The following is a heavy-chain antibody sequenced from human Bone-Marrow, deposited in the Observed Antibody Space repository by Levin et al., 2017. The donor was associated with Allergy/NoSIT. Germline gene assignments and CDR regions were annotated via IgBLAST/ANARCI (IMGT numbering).Heavy chain of an antibody. V-gene: IGHV1-46*03. CDR2: IDPSGGAT. Sequence: ASVKVSCKTSGYVFATHSMHWVRQAPRQGLEWMGLIDPSGGATTYAQNFQGRVTVTRDASTATVYLELTNLTSEDTGIYYCTRDNRMPVGGTGWFDPWGQGTLVTVCS. D-gene: IGHD4-23*01. CDR3: TRDNRMPVGGTGWFDP. J-gene: IGHJ5*02. CDR1: GYVFATHS.